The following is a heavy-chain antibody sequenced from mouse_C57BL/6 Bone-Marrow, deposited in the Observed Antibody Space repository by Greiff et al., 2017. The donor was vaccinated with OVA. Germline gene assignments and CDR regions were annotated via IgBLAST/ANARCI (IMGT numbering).Heavy chain of an antibody. CDR3: ARTSFHDTTVGDY. V-gene: IGHV1-54*01. CDR1: GYAFPNYL. D-gene: IGHD1-1*01. Sequence: VQLQPSGAELVRPGTSVKVSCKASGYAFPNYLIEWVKQRPGQGLEWIGVINPGSGGTNYNEKFKGKATLTADKSSSTAYMQLSSLTSEDSAVYFCARTSFHDTTVGDYWGQGTTLTVSS. CDR2: INPGSGGT. J-gene: IGHJ2*01.